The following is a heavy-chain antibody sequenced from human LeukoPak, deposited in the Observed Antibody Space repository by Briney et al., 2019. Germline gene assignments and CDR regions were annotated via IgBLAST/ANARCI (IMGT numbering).Heavy chain of an antibody. CDR2: IYYSGST. V-gene: IGHV4-39*02. CDR3: ARGKHPDY. CDR1: GGSNSSSSYY. D-gene: IGHD2-21*01. J-gene: IGHJ4*02. Sequence: SETLSLTCTVSGGSNSSSSYYWGWIRQPPGKGLEWIGSIYYSGSTYYNPSLKSRVTISVDTSKNQFSLKLSSVTAADTAVYYCARGKHPDYWGQGTLVTVSS.